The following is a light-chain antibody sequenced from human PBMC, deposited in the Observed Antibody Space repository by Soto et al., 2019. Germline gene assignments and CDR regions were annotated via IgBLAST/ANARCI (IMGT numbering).Light chain of an antibody. J-gene: IGKJ1*01. CDR2: DAS. Sequence: EIVMTQSPDTLSVSPGETATLSCRASQSVGYNLAWYQQKPGQAPRLLISDASTRAAGLPARFSGSGSGTEFALTISGLQSVDFAVYYCQQSNNWPKTFGQGTKVEIK. CDR3: QQSNNWPKT. V-gene: IGKV3-15*01. CDR1: QSVGYN.